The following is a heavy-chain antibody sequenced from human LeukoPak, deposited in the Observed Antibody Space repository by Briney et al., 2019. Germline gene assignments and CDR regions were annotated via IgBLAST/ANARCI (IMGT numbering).Heavy chain of an antibody. V-gene: IGHV3-7*03. J-gene: IGHJ4*02. CDR2: IKLDGTEK. Sequence: PGESLRLSCAASGFTFSSYWMSWVRQAPGKGLEWVANIKLDGTEKFYVDSVKGRFTVSRDNAKNSLYLQMNSLRAEDTALYYCARLFCSSFRCYAFDYWGQGALVTVSS. CDR3: ARLFCSSFRCYAFDY. D-gene: IGHD2-2*01. CDR1: GFTFSSYW.